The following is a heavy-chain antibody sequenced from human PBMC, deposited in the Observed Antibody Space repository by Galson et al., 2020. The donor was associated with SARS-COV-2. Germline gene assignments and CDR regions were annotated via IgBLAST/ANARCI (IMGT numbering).Heavy chain of an antibody. D-gene: IGHD2-15*01. CDR2: INHEGNS. V-gene: IGHV4-34*10. J-gene: IGHJ4*02. Sequence: SETLSLTCAVYGGSFSGHYWSWIRQPPGKGLEWIGEINHEGNSYYNPSLRSRVTMSVDTSKNQFSLRLSSLTAADTAIYYCARYGGRSYHDFWGQGTLVTVSS. CDR3: ARYGGRSYHDF. CDR1: GGSFSGHY.